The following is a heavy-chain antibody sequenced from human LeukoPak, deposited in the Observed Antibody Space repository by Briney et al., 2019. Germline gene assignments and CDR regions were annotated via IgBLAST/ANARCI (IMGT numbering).Heavy chain of an antibody. D-gene: IGHD6-6*01. Sequence: KPSETLSLTCTVSGDSISGYYWNWVRQPPGKGLEWIGYIYYSGSTYYNPSLKSGVIMSVDTSENQFSLKVSSVTAADTAVYYCARVDYSSSAENYYYYYMDVWGKGTTVTVSS. V-gene: IGHV4-59*04. CDR3: ARVDYSSSAENYYYYYMDV. CDR1: GDSISGYY. CDR2: IYYSGST. J-gene: IGHJ6*03.